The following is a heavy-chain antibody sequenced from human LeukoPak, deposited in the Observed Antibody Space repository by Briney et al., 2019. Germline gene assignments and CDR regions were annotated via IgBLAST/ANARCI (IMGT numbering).Heavy chain of an antibody. D-gene: IGHD3-3*01. CDR3: ARDIEGSNEILEWLL. V-gene: IGHV3-11*04. CDR2: ISGSGSTI. CDR1: GFTFSSYY. Sequence: GGSLRLSCAASGFTFSSYYMSWIRQAPGKGLEWISYISGSGSTIYYAYSVEGRFTITRDNAKNTLYLQMNRLRAEDTAVYYCARDIEGSNEILEWLLWGQGTLVTVSS. J-gene: IGHJ4*02.